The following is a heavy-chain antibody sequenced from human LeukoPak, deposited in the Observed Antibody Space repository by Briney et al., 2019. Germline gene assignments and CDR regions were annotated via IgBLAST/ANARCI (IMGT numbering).Heavy chain of an antibody. V-gene: IGHV1-69*05. CDR1: GGTFSSYA. CDR2: IIPIFGTA. J-gene: IGHJ3*02. Sequence: GASVKVSCKASGGTFSSYAISWVRQAPGQGLEWMGGIIPIFGTANYAQKFQGRVTITTDESTSTAYMELSSLRSEDTAVYYCARGHIVPRGAFDIWGQGTMVTVSS. CDR3: ARGHIVPRGAFDI. D-gene: IGHD2-21*01.